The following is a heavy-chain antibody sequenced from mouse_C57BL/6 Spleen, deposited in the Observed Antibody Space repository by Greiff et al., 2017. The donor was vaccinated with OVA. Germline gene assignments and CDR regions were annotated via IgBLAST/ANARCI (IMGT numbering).Heavy chain of an antibody. CDR1: GYTFTSYW. CDR3: ARGVTGITTVVYFDY. D-gene: IGHD1-1*01. J-gene: IGHJ2*01. CDR2: IDPSDSET. Sequence: QVQLKQPGAELVRPGSSVKLSCKASGYTFTSYWMHWVKQRPIQGLEWIGNIDPSDSETHYNQKFKDKATLTVDKSSSTAYMQLSSLTSEDSAVYYCARGVTGITTVVYFDYWGQGTTLTVSS. V-gene: IGHV1-52*01.